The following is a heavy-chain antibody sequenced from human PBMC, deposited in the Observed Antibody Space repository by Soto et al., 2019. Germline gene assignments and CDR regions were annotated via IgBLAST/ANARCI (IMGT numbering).Heavy chain of an antibody. Sequence: PSETLSLTCTVSGGSISSSSYYWGWIRQPPGKGLEWIGSIFYSGSTYYNPSLKSRVTISVDTSKNQFSLKLSSVTAADTAVYYCARYDGYYDILTGYYTPWHLDPWGQGTLVTVS. CDR2: IFYSGST. D-gene: IGHD3-9*01. CDR3: ARYDGYYDILTGYYTPWHLDP. J-gene: IGHJ5*02. CDR1: GGSISSSSYY. V-gene: IGHV4-39*01.